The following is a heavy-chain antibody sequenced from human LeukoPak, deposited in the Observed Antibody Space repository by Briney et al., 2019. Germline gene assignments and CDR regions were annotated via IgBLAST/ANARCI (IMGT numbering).Heavy chain of an antibody. Sequence: GGSLRLSCAASGFTFSSYAMHWVRQAPGKGLVWVVVISYDGSNKYYAASVKGRFTISRDNSKNTLYLQMNSLRAEDTAVYYCARERIVGAPSPGYWGQGTLVTVSS. J-gene: IGHJ4*01. CDR1: GFTFSSYA. V-gene: IGHV3-30-3*01. CDR3: ARERIVGAPSPGY. D-gene: IGHD1-26*01. CDR2: ISYDGSNK.